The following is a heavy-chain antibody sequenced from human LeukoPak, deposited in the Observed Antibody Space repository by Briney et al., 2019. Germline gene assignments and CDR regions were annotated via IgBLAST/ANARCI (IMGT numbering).Heavy chain of an antibody. D-gene: IGHD3-3*01. CDR1: GYSISSGYY. CDR3: ARSEWFALDY. J-gene: IGHJ4*02. V-gene: IGHV4-38-2*02. CDR2: INHSGST. Sequence: SETLSLTCTVSGYSISSGYYWSWIRQPPGKGLEWIGEINHSGSTNYNPSLKSRVTISVDTSKNQFSLKLSSVTAADTAVYYCARSEWFALDYWGQGTLVTVSS.